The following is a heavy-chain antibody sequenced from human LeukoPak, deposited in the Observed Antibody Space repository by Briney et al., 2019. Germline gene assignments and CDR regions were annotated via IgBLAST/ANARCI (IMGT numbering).Heavy chain of an antibody. D-gene: IGHD5/OR15-5a*01. CDR1: GFTFSSYG. Sequence: GGSLRLSCAASGFTFSSYGMNWVRHAPGKGLEWVSGINWNGGSTGYADSVKGRFTISRDNAKNSLYLQMNSLRAEDTALYYCARVYELREEDYYYYYMDVWGKGTTVTVSS. CDR3: ARVYELREEDYYYYYMDV. J-gene: IGHJ6*03. CDR2: INWNGGST. V-gene: IGHV3-20*04.